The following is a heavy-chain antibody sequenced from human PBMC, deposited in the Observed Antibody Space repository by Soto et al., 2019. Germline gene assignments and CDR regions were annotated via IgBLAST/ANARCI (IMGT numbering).Heavy chain of an antibody. CDR3: VKDGSSGWPYYYDMDV. V-gene: IGHV3-30*18. CDR2: ISYDGSNK. D-gene: IGHD6-19*01. Sequence: LRLSCAAPGFTFSSYGMHWVRQAPGKGLEWVAVISYDGSNKYYADSVKGRFTISRDNSKNTLYLQMSSLRAEDTAVYYCVKDGSSGWPYYYDMDVWGQGTTVTVSS. J-gene: IGHJ6*02. CDR1: GFTFSSYG.